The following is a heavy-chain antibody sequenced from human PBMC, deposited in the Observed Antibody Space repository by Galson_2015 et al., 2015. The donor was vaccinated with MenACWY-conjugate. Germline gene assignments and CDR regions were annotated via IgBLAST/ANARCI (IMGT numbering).Heavy chain of an antibody. CDR1: GYTFTNYD. Sequence: SVKVSCKASGYTFTNYDMHWVRQAPGQRLEWMGWINAGNGNTKYSQKFQGRDTITSDTSASAAYMELSSLRSEDTAVYYCAREIVVAPSASWGDYYYGMDVSGQGTTVTVSS. D-gene: IGHD2-2*01. J-gene: IGHJ6*02. CDR2: INAGNGNT. V-gene: IGHV1-3*01. CDR3: AREIVVAPSASWGDYYYGMDV.